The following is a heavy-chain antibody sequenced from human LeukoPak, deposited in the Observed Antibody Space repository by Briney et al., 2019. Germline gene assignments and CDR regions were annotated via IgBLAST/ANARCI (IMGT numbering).Heavy chain of an antibody. V-gene: IGHV3-74*01. CDR2: INSDGSST. D-gene: IGHD3-3*01. CDR1: GFTFSSYW. Sequence: GGSLRLSCAASGFTFSSYWMHWVRQAPGKGLVWVSRINSDGSSTSYADSVKGRFTISRDNAKNTLYLQMNSLRAEDTAVYYCAKGTTIFGVVTYDYWGQGTLVTVSS. CDR3: AKGTTIFGVVTYDY. J-gene: IGHJ4*02.